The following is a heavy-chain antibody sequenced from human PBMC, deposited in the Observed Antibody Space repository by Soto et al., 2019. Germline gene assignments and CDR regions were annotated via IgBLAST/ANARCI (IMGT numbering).Heavy chain of an antibody. J-gene: IGHJ6*03. CDR1: GGSISSGDYY. Sequence: SETLSLTCTVSGGSISSGDYYWSWIRQPPGKGLEWIGYINHSGSTNYNPSLKSRVTISGDTSKNQFSLKLSSVTAADTAVYYCARGRPIFGVVISYYYYYYMDVWGKGTTVTVSS. CDR3: ARGRPIFGVVISYYYYYYMDV. D-gene: IGHD3-3*01. CDR2: INHSGST. V-gene: IGHV4-30-4*01.